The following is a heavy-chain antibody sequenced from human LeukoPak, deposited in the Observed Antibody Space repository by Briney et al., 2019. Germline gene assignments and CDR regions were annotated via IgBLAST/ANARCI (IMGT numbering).Heavy chain of an antibody. V-gene: IGHV3-74*01. D-gene: IGHD5-12*01. CDR2: INSDVSST. Sequence: PGGSLRLSCAASGFTFSSYWMHWVRQAPGKGLVWVSRINSDVSSTTYADSVKGRFTISRDNAKNTLYLQMNSLRAEDTAVYYCAKDDIVATIAPPTLDYWGQGTLVTVSS. CDR3: AKDDIVATIAPPTLDY. CDR1: GFTFSSYW. J-gene: IGHJ4*02.